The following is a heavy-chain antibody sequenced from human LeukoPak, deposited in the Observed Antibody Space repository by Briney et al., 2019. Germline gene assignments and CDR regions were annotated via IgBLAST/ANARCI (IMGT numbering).Heavy chain of an antibody. CDR3: ARITGRGYCTSSSCRGAWFDP. V-gene: IGHV4-4*02. J-gene: IGHJ5*02. CDR2: IYHSGST. Sequence: SETLSLTCAVSGGSISSSNWWSWVRQPPGQGLERIGEIYHSGSTNYNPSLKSRVTISVDKSNNQLSLKLSSVTAADTAVYYCARITGRGYCTSSSCRGAWFDPWGQGTLVTVSS. D-gene: IGHD2-2*01. CDR1: GGSISSSNW.